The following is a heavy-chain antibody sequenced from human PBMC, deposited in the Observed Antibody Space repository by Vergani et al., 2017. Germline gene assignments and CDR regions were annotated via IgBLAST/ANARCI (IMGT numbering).Heavy chain of an antibody. CDR1: GYSFTSYW. D-gene: IGHD6-19*01. Sequence: EVQLVQSGAEVKKPGESVRISCKGSGYSFTSYWISCVRQMPGKGLEWMGRIDPSDSYTNYSPSFQGHVTISADKSISTAYLQWSSLKASDTAMYYCARQVAVXGKWWGPYYYYGMDVWGQGTTVTVSS. CDR3: ARQVAVXGKWWGPYYYYGMDV. J-gene: IGHJ6*02. CDR2: IDPSDSYT. V-gene: IGHV5-10-1*01.